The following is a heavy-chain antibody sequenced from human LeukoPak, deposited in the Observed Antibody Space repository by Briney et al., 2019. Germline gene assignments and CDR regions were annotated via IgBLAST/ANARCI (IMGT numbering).Heavy chain of an antibody. Sequence: GESLKISCKGSGYSFTSYWIGWVRQMPGRGLGWMGIIYPGDSDTRYSPSFQGQVTISADKSISTAYLQWSSLKASDTAMYYCARHYDSSGYYFYYWGQGTLVTVSS. CDR1: GYSFTSYW. V-gene: IGHV5-51*01. D-gene: IGHD3-22*01. J-gene: IGHJ4*02. CDR2: IYPGDSDT. CDR3: ARHYDSSGYYFYY.